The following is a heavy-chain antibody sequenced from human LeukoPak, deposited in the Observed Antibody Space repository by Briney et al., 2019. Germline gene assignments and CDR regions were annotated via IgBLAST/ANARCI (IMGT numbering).Heavy chain of an antibody. CDR2: IYYSGST. Sequence: KPSETLSLTCTVSGGSFSNYYWSWIRQPPGKGLEWIGYIYYSGSTNYNPSLKSRVTISIDTSKNQLSLNLSSVTAADTAVYYCARHPSDLLSYGFDPWGQGTLVTVSS. D-gene: IGHD3-16*01. CDR3: ARHPSDLLSYGFDP. V-gene: IGHV4-59*08. CDR1: GGSFSNYY. J-gene: IGHJ5*02.